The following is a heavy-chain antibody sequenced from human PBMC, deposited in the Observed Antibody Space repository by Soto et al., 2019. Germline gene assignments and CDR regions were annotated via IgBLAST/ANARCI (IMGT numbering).Heavy chain of an antibody. CDR1: GLTFSSYW. Sequence: HPGGSLRLSCAASGLTFSSYWVRWVRQAPGKGLEWVADIKQDGSEKYYVAAVKGRFNISRDHAKNSLYLQMNSLRAEDTAVYYCGHSVYYRTTPDPWGQGTLVTVSS. V-gene: IGHV3-7*01. CDR3: GHSVYYRTTPDP. CDR2: IKQDGSEK. J-gene: IGHJ5*02. D-gene: IGHD3-22*01.